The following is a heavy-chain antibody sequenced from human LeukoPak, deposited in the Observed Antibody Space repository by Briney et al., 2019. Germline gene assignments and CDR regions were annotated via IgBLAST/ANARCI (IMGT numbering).Heavy chain of an antibody. V-gene: IGHV3-30*02. CDR1: GFTFSSYG. CDR2: IRYDGSNK. J-gene: IGHJ4*02. Sequence: HPGGSLRLSCAASGFTFSSYGMHWVRQAPGKGLEWVAFIRYDGSNKYYAESVKGRFTISRDDSKNTLYLQMNSLRAEDTAVYYCARRTPYYYDSSGYFNFDYWGQGTLVTVSS. D-gene: IGHD3-22*01. CDR3: ARRTPYYYDSSGYFNFDY.